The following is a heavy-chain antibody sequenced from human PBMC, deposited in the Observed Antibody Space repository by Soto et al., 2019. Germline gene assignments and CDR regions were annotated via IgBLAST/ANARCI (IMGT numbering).Heavy chain of an antibody. V-gene: IGHV1-18*01. D-gene: IGHD3-22*01. CDR2: ISANNGNT. CDR1: GYTFTSYG. J-gene: IGHJ4*02. Sequence: ASVKVSCKASGYTFTSYGITWVRQAPGQGLEWRGWISANNGNTNYAQKHQGRVNMTTDTSTSTAYMELRSLRSDDTAVYYCARSQPYYDSSSYSYWGQGNLVTVSS. CDR3: ARSQPYYDSSSYSY.